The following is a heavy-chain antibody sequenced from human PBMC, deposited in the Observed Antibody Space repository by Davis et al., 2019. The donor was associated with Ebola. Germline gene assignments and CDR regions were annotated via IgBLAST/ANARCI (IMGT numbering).Heavy chain of an antibody. J-gene: IGHJ4*02. D-gene: IGHD4-17*01. V-gene: IGHV2-70*01. CDR2: IDWDDDK. Sequence: SGPTLAQPPQTLTLTCTFSGFSLSTSGMCVCWIRQPPGYALELLAPIDWDDDKYYNTSLKTRLSISKDTSKNQVVLTMTNMDPVDTATYYCARSSKDYGDSFDYWGQGTLVTVSS. CDR1: GFSLSTSGMC. CDR3: ARSSKDYGDSFDY.